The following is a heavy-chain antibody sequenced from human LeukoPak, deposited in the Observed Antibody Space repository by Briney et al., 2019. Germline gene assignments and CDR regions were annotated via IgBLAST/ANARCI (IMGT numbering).Heavy chain of an antibody. J-gene: IGHJ4*02. CDR2: ISYDGSNK. D-gene: IGHD5-18*01. V-gene: IGHV3-30*03. CDR3: AGGYSYGSYFDY. CDR1: GFTFSSYG. Sequence: PGRSLRLSCAASGFTFSSYGMHWVRQAPGKGLEWVAVISYDGSNKYYADSVKGRFTISRDNSKNTPYLQMNSLRAEDTAVYYCAGGYSYGSYFDYWGQGTLVTVSS.